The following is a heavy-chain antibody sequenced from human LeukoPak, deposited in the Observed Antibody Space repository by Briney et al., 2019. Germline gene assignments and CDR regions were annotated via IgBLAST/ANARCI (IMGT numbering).Heavy chain of an antibody. D-gene: IGHD1-26*01. Sequence: SETLSLTCTVSGGSISSYYWSWIRQPPGKGLEWIGYIYYSGSTNYNPSLKSRVTISADTSKNQFSLKLSSVTAADTAVYYCAGLSGSDGFFDYWGQGTLVTVSS. CDR3: AGLSGSDGFFDY. V-gene: IGHV4-59*08. CDR1: GGSISSYY. CDR2: IYYSGST. J-gene: IGHJ4*02.